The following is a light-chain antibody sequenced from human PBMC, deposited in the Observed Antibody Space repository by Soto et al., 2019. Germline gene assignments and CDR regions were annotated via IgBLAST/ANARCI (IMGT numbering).Light chain of an antibody. Sequence: EIVMTQSPATLSVSPGERATLSCRASQSVSSNLAWYQQKPGQAPSLLIYGASTRATGIPARFSGSGSGTEFTLTISSLQSEDFAVYYCRQYNNWPRGFTFGPGTKVDIK. J-gene: IGKJ3*01. CDR1: QSVSSN. V-gene: IGKV3-15*01. CDR2: GAS. CDR3: RQYNNWPRGFT.